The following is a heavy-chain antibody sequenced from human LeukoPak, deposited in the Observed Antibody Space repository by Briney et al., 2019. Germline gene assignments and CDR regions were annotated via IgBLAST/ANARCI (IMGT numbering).Heavy chain of an antibody. CDR1: GFTFSSYA. CDR2: ISGSGGST. Sequence: PGGSLRLSCAASGFTFSSYAMSWVRQAPGKGLEWVSTISGSGGSTYYADSVKGRFTISRDNSKNTLYLQMNSLRAEDTAEYYCARVNGYCSTTRCFSDYWGQGTLVTVSS. J-gene: IGHJ4*02. CDR3: ARVNGYCSTTRCFSDY. D-gene: IGHD2-2*01. V-gene: IGHV3-23*01.